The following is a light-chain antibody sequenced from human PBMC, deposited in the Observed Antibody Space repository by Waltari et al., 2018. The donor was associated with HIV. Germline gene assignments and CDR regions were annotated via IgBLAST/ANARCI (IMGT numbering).Light chain of an antibody. Sequence: QSALTQPASVSGAPGQSITISCPGTSSDVGGCYYVPWYQHHPGKAPKHMIYEVSNRPSGVSNRFSGSKSGNTASLTISGLQAEDEADYYCSSYTSSSTPYVVFGGGTKLTVL. J-gene: IGLJ2*01. CDR3: SSYTSSSTPYVV. V-gene: IGLV2-14*01. CDR1: SSDVGGCYY. CDR2: EVS.